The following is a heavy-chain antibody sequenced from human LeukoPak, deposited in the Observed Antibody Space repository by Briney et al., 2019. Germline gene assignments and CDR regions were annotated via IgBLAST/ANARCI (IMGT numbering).Heavy chain of an antibody. CDR1: GGSISSSSYY. CDR3: ARELRYFDWLLGSGFYFDY. D-gene: IGHD3-9*01. J-gene: IGHJ4*02. Sequence: SETLSLTCTVSGGSISSSSYYWGWIRQPPGKGLEWIGYIYYSGSTNYNPSLKSRVTISVDTSKNQFSLKLSSVTAADTAVYYCARELRYFDWLLGSGFYFDYWGQGTLVTVSS. V-gene: IGHV4-61*01. CDR2: IYYSGST.